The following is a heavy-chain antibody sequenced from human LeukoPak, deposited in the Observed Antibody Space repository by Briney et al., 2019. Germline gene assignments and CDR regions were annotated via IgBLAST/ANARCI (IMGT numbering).Heavy chain of an antibody. V-gene: IGHV4-59*01. Sequence: SETLSLTCTVSGGSITSSFYWSWIRQSPGKGLEWIGYIYNSGGTNYNPSLKSRVTISVDTSKNQFSLKLSSVTAADTAVYYCAGRLLWFGESYFDPWGQGTLVTVSS. CDR2: IYNSGGT. J-gene: IGHJ5*02. CDR3: AGRLLWFGESYFDP. D-gene: IGHD3-10*01. CDR1: GGSITSSFY.